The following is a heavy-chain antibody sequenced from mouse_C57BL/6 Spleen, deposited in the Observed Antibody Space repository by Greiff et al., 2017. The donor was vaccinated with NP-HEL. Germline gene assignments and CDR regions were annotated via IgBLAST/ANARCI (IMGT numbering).Heavy chain of an antibody. V-gene: IGHV5-9-1*02. Sequence: EVKVEESGEGLVKPGGSLKLSCAASGFTFSSYAMSWVRQTPEKRLEWVAYISSGGDYIYYADTVKGRFTISRDNARNTLYLQMSSLKSEETAMYYCTRDRDYGSSPYAMDYWGQGTSVTVSS. CDR2: ISSGGDYI. J-gene: IGHJ4*01. CDR1: GFTFSSYA. CDR3: TRDRDYGSSPYAMDY. D-gene: IGHD1-1*01.